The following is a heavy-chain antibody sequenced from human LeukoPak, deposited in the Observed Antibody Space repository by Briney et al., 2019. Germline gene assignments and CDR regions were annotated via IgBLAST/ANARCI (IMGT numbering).Heavy chain of an antibody. D-gene: IGHD1-26*01. J-gene: IGHJ4*02. CDR3: ARAGDYFDY. CDR1: GFTFSSYA. V-gene: IGHV3-30*04. CDR2: ISYDGSNK. Sequence: GRSLRLSCAASGFTFSSYAMHWVRQAPDKGLEWVAVISYDGSNKYYADSVKGRFTISRDNSKNTLYLQMNSLRAEDTAVYYCARAGDYFDYWGQGTLVTVSS.